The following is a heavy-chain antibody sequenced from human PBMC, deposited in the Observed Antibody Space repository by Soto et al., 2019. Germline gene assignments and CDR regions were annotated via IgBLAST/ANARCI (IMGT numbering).Heavy chain of an antibody. CDR2: IYYSGST. CDR3: VMSPGWYKIDS. D-gene: IGHD6-19*01. CDR1: GGSISSYY. J-gene: IGHJ4*02. V-gene: IGHV4-59*12. Sequence: PSETLSLTCTVSGGSISSYYWSWIRQPPGKGLEWIGYIYYSGSTNYSPSLESRVTLSVDESKKQFSLKMHSVTAADTAVYFCVMSPGWYKIDSWGQGILVTVSS.